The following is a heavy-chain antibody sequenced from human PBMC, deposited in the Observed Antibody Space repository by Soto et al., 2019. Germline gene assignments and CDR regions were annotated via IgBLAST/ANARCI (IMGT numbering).Heavy chain of an antibody. J-gene: IGHJ6*02. CDR2: IIPIFGAA. CDR1: GGTFSSYA. Sequence: SVKVSCKASGGTFSSYAISWVRQAPGQGLEWMGGIIPIFGAANYAQKFQGRVTITADESTSTAYMELSSLRSEDTAVYYCARCSSSWYGTYYYYYGMDVWGQGTTVTVSS. V-gene: IGHV1-69*13. D-gene: IGHD6-13*01. CDR3: ARCSSSWYGTYYYYYGMDV.